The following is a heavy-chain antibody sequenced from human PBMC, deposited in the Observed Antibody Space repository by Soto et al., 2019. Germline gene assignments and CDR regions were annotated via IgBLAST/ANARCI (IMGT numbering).Heavy chain of an antibody. CDR1: GYTFTVYY. CDR2: INPNSGGT. D-gene: IGHD2-2*01. CDR3: AREGGIVVVPAAIQYNWFDP. J-gene: IGHJ5*02. Sequence: ASVKVSCKASGYTFTVYYMHWVRQAPGQGLEWMGWINPNSGGTNYAQKFQGRVTMTRDTSISTAYMELSRLRSDDTAVYYCAREGGIVVVPAAIQYNWFDPWGQGTLVTVSS. V-gene: IGHV1-2*02.